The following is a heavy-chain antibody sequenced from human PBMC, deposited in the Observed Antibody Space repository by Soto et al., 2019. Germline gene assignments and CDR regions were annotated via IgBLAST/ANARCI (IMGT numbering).Heavy chain of an antibody. CDR3: ARDWYCSGGSCRLGTWFDP. Sequence: SVKVSCKASGGTFSSYAISWVRQAPGQGLEWMGGIIPIFGTANYAQKFQGRVTITADESTSTAYMELSSLRSEDTAVYYCARDWYCSGGSCRLGTWFDPWGQGTLVTVSS. D-gene: IGHD2-15*01. V-gene: IGHV1-69*13. CDR1: GGTFSSYA. J-gene: IGHJ5*02. CDR2: IIPIFGTA.